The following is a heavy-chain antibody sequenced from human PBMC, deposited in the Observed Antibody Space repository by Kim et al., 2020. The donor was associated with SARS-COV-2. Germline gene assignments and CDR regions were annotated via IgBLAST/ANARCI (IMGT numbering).Heavy chain of an antibody. CDR1: GFVVSTNY. CDR3: AASRNY. V-gene: IGHV3-66*01. Sequence: GGSLRLSCAGSGFVVSTNYMSWVRQAPGKGLEWVSVVYTRGDIYYAGSVKGRFTTGRQFSKDTDYLEMNNLRTEDTGVYYCAASRNYWGQGILVTVSS. CDR2: VYTRGDI. J-gene: IGHJ1*01.